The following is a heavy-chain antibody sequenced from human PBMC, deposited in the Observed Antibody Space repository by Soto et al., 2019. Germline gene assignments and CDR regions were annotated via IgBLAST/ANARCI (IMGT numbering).Heavy chain of an antibody. J-gene: IGHJ6*02. CDR1: GGTFSSYA. Sequence: QVQLVQSGAEVKKPGSSVKVSCKASGGTFSSYAISWVRQAPGQGLEWMGGIIPIFGTANYAQKFQGRVTITADESTITAYMELSSLRSEDTAVYYCARTDIVLVPAATHYYYGMDVWGQGTTVTVSS. D-gene: IGHD2-2*01. CDR2: IIPIFGTA. V-gene: IGHV1-69*12. CDR3: ARTDIVLVPAATHYYYGMDV.